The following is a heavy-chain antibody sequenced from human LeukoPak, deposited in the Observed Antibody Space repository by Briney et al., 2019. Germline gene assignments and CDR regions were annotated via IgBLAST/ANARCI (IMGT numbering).Heavy chain of an antibody. CDR2: IWYDGSSK. V-gene: IGHV3-33*08. J-gene: IGHJ4*02. Sequence: RGGSLRLSCAASGFTFSSYSVNWVRQAPGKGLEWVAVIWYDGSSKYYADSVKGRFTISRDNSKNTLYLQMNSLRAEDTAVYYCARDSSGYYLGTFDYWGQGTLVTVSS. CDR3: ARDSSGYYLGTFDY. CDR1: GFTFSSYS. D-gene: IGHD3-22*01.